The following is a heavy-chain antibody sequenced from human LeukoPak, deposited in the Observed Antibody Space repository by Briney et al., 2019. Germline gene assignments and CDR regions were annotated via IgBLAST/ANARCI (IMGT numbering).Heavy chain of an antibody. CDR1: GFTFGSYA. V-gene: IGHV3-23*01. D-gene: IGHD3-22*01. CDR3: AKSPTYYYDSSGYYYFDY. Sequence: PGGSLRLSCAASGFTFGSYAMSWVRQAPGKGLEWVSAISGSGGSTYYADSVKGRFTISRDNSKNTLYLQMNSLRAEDTAVYYCAKSPTYYYDSSGYYYFDYWGQGTLVTVSS. CDR2: ISGSGGST. J-gene: IGHJ4*02.